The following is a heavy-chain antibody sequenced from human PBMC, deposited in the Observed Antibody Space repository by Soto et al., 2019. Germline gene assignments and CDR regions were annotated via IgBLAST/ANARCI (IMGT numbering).Heavy chain of an antibody. Sequence: EVHLLESGGGLVQPGGSLRLSCAASGFTFSSYAMSWVRQDPGKGLEWVSAISGSGGSTYYADSVKGRFTISRDNSKNMLYLQMNSLRAEDTAVYYCAKDLKYYDFWSVDYWGQGTLVTDSS. CDR2: ISGSGGST. CDR1: GFTFSSYA. CDR3: AKDLKYYDFWSVDY. V-gene: IGHV3-23*01. J-gene: IGHJ4*02. D-gene: IGHD3-3*01.